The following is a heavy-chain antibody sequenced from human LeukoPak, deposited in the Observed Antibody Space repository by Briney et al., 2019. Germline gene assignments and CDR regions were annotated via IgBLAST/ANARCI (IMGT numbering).Heavy chain of an antibody. V-gene: IGHV3-21*01. CDR2: ISSSSTYI. D-gene: IGHD4-17*01. J-gene: IGHJ4*02. CDR1: GFTFSSYS. CDR3: AKADGDKPFDH. Sequence: GGSLRLSCAASGFTFSSYSMNWVRQAPGKGLEWVSSISSSSTYIYYADSLKGRFTISRDNAKNSVYLQMNSPRVEDTAVYFCAKADGDKPFDHWGQGTLVTVSS.